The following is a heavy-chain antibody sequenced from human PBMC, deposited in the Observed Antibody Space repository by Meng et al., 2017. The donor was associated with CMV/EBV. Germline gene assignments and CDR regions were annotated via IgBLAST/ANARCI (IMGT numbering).Heavy chain of an antibody. CDR3: ARGYCSGGSCYPDY. D-gene: IGHD2-15*01. J-gene: IGHJ4*02. Sequence: QVPLVWSGSEVTKPGASVKFSCKASGYTFTGYYMHWVRQAPGQGLEWMGWINPNSGGTNYAQKFQGRVTMTRDTSISTAYMELSRLRSDDTAVYYCARGYCSGGSCYPDYWGQGTLVTVSS. V-gene: IGHV1-2*02. CDR2: INPNSGGT. CDR1: GYTFTGYY.